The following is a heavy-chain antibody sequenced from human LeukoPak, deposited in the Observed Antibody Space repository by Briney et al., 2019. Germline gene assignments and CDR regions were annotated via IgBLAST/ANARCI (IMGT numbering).Heavy chain of an antibody. CDR1: GFTFSDYY. CDR2: ISYGGSTI. D-gene: IGHD3-22*01. J-gene: IGHJ4*02. CDR3: AHVGFYYDSSGYYD. Sequence: GGSLRLSCAASGFTFSDYYMSWIRQAPGKGLEWIPYISYGGSTIYYADSVKGRFTISRDNAKNSLYLQMNSLRAEDTAVYYCAHVGFYYDSSGYYDWGQGTLVTVSS. V-gene: IGHV3-11*01.